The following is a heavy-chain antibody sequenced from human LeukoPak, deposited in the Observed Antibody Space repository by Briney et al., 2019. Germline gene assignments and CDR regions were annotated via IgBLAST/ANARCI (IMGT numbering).Heavy chain of an antibody. D-gene: IGHD3-22*01. J-gene: IGHJ4*02. CDR3: AKQARRITMIVVVISTHLDY. CDR1: GFTFSSYA. V-gene: IGHV3-23*01. Sequence: PGGSLRLSCAASGFTFSSYATSWVRQAPGKGLEWVSAISGSGGSTYYADSVKGRFTISRDNSKNTLYLQMNSLRAEDTAVYYCAKQARRITMIVVVISTHLDYWGQGTLVTVSS. CDR2: ISGSGGST.